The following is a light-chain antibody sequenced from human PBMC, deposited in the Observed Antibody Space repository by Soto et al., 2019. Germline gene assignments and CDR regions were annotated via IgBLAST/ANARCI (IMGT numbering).Light chain of an antibody. Sequence: EIVLTQSPGTLSLSAGERATLSCRASQTISSNYLAWYQQKPGQAPRLLIFGASYRATGIPDRFSGNGSGTDFTLTISRLEPEDFAVYYCQQYGRSPPEFTFGPGTKVDIK. CDR1: QTISSNY. J-gene: IGKJ3*01. CDR3: QQYGRSPPEFT. V-gene: IGKV3-20*01. CDR2: GAS.